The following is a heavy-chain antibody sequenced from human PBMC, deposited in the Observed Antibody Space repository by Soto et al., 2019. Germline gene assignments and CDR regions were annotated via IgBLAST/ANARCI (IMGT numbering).Heavy chain of an antibody. J-gene: IGHJ4*02. CDR2: LKSKTDGGTT. V-gene: IGHV3-15*01. D-gene: IGHD1-7*01. CDR1: GFTLSNAW. CDR3: AVDRRELRQFDS. Sequence: EVQLVESGGGLVEPGGSLRLSCAASGFTLSNAWMSWVRQAPGKGLEWVGRLKSKTDGGTTDYAAPVKGRFTISRDDSKNTLYLQMNSLKTEDTAVYYCAVDRRELRQFDSWGQGTLVTVSS.